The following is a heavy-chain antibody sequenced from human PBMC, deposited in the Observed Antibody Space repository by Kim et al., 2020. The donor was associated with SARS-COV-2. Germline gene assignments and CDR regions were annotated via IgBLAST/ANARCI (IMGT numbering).Heavy chain of an antibody. V-gene: IGHV4-30-2*05. J-gene: IGHJ4*02. D-gene: IGHD3-10*01. Sequence: YTNPPPKSRLTMSVDTSKNHFSLRLSSVTAADTAVYYCARSYGSGSSDSWGQGTLVTVSS. CDR3: ARSYGSGSSDS.